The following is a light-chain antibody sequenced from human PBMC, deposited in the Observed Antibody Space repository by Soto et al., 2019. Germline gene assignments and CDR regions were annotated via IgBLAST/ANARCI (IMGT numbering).Light chain of an antibody. J-gene: IGKJ2*01. Sequence: EIVMTQSPASLSVSPGDGATLSSRASQSVASNVAWYQQKPGQGPRLLIHGASTRAVGVPARFSGSGSGTDFTLTISSLQSEDFAVYYCQQYHNWPPQYTFGQGTKLQI. CDR2: GAS. CDR3: QQYHNWPPQYT. V-gene: IGKV3-15*01. CDR1: QSVASN.